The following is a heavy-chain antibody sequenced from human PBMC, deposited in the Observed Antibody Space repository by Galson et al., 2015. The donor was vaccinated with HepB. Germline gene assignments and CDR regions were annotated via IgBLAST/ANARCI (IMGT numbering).Heavy chain of an antibody. CDR1: GGSFSGYY. Sequence: ETLSLTCAVYGGSFSGYYWSWIRQPPGKGLAWIGEINHSGSTNYNPSLKSRVTISVDTSKNQFSLKLSSVTAADTAVYYCARAAGTRYSSSSPFGYWGQGTLVTVSS. CDR2: INHSGST. CDR3: ARAAGTRYSSSSPFGY. J-gene: IGHJ4*02. D-gene: IGHD6-6*01. V-gene: IGHV4-34*01.